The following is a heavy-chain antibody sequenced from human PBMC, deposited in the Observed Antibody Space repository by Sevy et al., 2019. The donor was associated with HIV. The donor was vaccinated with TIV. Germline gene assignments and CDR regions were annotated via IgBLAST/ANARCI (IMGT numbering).Heavy chain of an antibody. CDR1: GFTFTNAW. CDR2: IRSNTDGGTT. CDR3: TTDREYGDYKGGFDY. V-gene: IGHV3-15*01. J-gene: IGHJ4*02. Sequence: GGSLRLSCAVSGFTFTNAWMGWVRQAPGKGLEWVGRIRSNTDGGTTDYAAPLKGRFTISRDDSKNTLYLQMNILKSADTAVYYCTTDREYGDYKGGFDYWGQRTLVTVSS. D-gene: IGHD4-17*01.